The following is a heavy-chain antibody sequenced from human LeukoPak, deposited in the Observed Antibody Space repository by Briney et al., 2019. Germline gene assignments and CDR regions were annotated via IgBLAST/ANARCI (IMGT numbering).Heavy chain of an antibody. J-gene: IGHJ4*02. Sequence: GGSLRLSCEPSGFPFSSYWMLWVRQAPGKGLVWVSRISGDGTVKTYADFVRGRFIVSRDNTKNILYLQMNSLKVEDTATYFCSRSQFDYWGQGVLVTVSS. CDR3: SRSQFDY. CDR2: ISGDGTVK. CDR1: GFPFSSYW. V-gene: IGHV3-74*03.